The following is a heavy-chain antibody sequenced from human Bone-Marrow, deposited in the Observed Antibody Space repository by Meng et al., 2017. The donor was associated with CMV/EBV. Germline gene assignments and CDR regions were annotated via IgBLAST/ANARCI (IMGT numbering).Heavy chain of an antibody. V-gene: IGHV3-7*01. CDR1: GFTFSDYY. Sequence: GESLKISCAASGFTFSDYYMSWVRQAPGKGLEWVANIKQDGSEKYYVDSVKGRFTISRDNAKNSLYLQMNSLRAEDTAVYYCALVNYYYGMDVWGQGTTVTVSS. CDR2: IKQDGSEK. D-gene: IGHD3-10*01. CDR3: ALVNYYYGMDV. J-gene: IGHJ6*02.